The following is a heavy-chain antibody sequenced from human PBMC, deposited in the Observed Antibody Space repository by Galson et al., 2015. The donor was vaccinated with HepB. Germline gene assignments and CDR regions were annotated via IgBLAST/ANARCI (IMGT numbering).Heavy chain of an antibody. CDR2: MNPDSGNT. V-gene: IGHV1-8*02. CDR1: GYTFSNYV. CDR3: ARGPHYGGNGDWFDP. J-gene: IGHJ5*02. D-gene: IGHD4-23*01. Sequence: SVKVSCKASGYTFSNYVINWVRQATGQGLEWMGEMNPDSGNTVYAQKFQGRVTMTRNTSISTAYMELSSLRSDDTAVYYCARGPHYGGNGDWFDPWGQGTLVTVSS.